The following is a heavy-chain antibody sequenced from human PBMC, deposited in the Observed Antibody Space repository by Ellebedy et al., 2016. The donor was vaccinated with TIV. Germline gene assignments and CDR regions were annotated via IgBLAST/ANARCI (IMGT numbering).Heavy chain of an antibody. J-gene: IGHJ5*02. V-gene: IGHV3-23*01. CDR1: GFTFSCCA. CDR2: ISNSGDTT. Sequence: PGGSLRLSCAASGFTFSCCAMSWVRQAPGKGLEWVSVISNSGDTTYADSVKGRFTISRDNSKNTLYLQMNSLRAEDTAVYYCARDDWGPAGPWGQGTLVTVSS. D-gene: IGHD3-9*01. CDR3: ARDDWGPAGP.